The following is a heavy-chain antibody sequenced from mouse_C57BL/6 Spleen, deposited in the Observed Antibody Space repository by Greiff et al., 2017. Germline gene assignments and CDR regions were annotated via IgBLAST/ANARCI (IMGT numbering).Heavy chain of an antibody. D-gene: IGHD2-3*01. Sequence: VQLKESGPGLVKPSQSLSLTCSVTGYSITSGYYWNWIRQFPGNKLEWMGYISYDGSNNYNPSLKNRISITRDTSKNQFFLKLNSVTTEDTATYYCARAHDGYYPHWYFDVWGTGTTVTVSS. J-gene: IGHJ1*03. CDR1: GYSITSGYY. V-gene: IGHV3-6*01. CDR2: ISYDGSN. CDR3: ARAHDGYYPHWYFDV.